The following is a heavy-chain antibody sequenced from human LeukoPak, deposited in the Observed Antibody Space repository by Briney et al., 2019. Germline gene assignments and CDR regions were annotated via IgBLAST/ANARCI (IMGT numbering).Heavy chain of an antibody. CDR3: AKPIVATL. CDR2: ITTSDGNT. J-gene: IGHJ4*02. V-gene: IGHV3-23*01. D-gene: IGHD5-12*01. CDR1: GFTFSSYT. Sequence: GGSLRLSCAASGFTFSSYTMSWVRQAPGKGLEWVSTITTSDGNTYYADSVKGRFTISRDNSKNTLYLQMNSLRAEDTAVYYCAKPIVATLWGQGTLVTVSS.